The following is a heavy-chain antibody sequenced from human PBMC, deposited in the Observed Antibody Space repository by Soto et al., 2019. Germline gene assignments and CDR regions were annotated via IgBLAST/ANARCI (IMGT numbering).Heavy chain of an antibody. J-gene: IGHJ6*02. CDR2: IHSGGDT. Sequence: EVQLVESGGDLVQPGGSLRLSCAASGFAVSSNYMTWVRQAPGKGLEWVSVIHSGGDTHYADSVRGRFTISRDNSKNTLYLQMKSLRDEDTAVYYCARSRTGATYGGMDVWGQGTTVTVSS. CDR3: ARSRTGATYGGMDV. V-gene: IGHV3-66*01. CDR1: GFAVSSNY. D-gene: IGHD1-7*01.